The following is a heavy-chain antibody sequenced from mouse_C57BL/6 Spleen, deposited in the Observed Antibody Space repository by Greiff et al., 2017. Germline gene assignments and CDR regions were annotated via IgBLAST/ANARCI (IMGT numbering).Heavy chain of an antibody. CDR3: ARGGLRREDYYAMDY. Sequence: EVHLVESGGGLVKPGGSLKLSCAASGFTFSDYGMHWVRQAPEKGLEWVAYISSGSSTIYYADTVKGRFTISRDNAKNTLFLQMTSLRSEDTAMYYCARGGLRREDYYAMDYWGQGTSVTVSS. D-gene: IGHD2-2*01. CDR2: ISSGSSTI. V-gene: IGHV5-17*01. J-gene: IGHJ4*01. CDR1: GFTFSDYG.